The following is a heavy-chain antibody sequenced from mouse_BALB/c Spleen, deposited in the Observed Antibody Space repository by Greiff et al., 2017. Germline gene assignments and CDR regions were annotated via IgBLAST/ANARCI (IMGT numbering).Heavy chain of an antibody. J-gene: IGHJ2*01. CDR2: ISSGSSTI. D-gene: IGHD1-1*01. Sequence: EVQRVESGGGLVQPGGSRKLSCAASGFTFSSFGMHWVRQAPEKGLEWVAYISSGSSTIYYADTVKGRFTISRDNPKNTLFLQMTSLRSEDTAMYYCAKGHYYGSIDYWGQGTTLTVSS. V-gene: IGHV5-17*02. CDR1: GFTFSSFG. CDR3: AKGHYYGSIDY.